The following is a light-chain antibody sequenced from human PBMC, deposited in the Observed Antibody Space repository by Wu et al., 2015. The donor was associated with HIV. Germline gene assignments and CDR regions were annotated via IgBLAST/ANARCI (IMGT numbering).Light chain of an antibody. V-gene: IGKV1-5*03. CDR3: QQYKSYST. J-gene: IGKJ1*01. CDR2: KAS. CDR1: QSISDW. Sequence: DIQMTQSPSTLSASVGDTVTLTCRASQSISDWLAWYQQKPGKAPKLLIYKASTLESGVPSRFSGSGSGTEFTLTISSLQPDDFATYYCQQYKSYSTFGQGTKVEIK.